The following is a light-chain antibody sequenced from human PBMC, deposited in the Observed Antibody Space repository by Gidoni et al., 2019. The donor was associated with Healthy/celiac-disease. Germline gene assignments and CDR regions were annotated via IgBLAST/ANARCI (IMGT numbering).Light chain of an antibody. CDR1: QSVISSY. V-gene: IGKV3-20*01. Sequence: DIVLTQSPGTLSLSPGERATLSCRASQSVISSYLACYQQKPGQAPRLLIYCTSSRATGIPDRFSGSGSGTDFTLTISRLEPADFAVYYCQQYGSSPPGYTFXQXTKLEIK. CDR3: QQYGSSPPGYT. J-gene: IGKJ2*01. CDR2: CTS.